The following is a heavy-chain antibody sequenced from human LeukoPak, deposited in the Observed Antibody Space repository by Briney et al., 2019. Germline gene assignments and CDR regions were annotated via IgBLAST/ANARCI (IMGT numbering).Heavy chain of an antibody. CDR1: GFTFSSYV. V-gene: IGHV3-74*01. J-gene: IGHJ5*02. Sequence: GGSLRLSCETAGFTFSSYVMHWVRRTPGEGLVWVSRVDNDGSSTNYADSAKGRFTISRDNAKNTLYLQMSSLRAEDTAMYYCARGNYGRFDPWGQGTLVTVSS. CDR3: ARGNYGRFDP. CDR2: VDNDGSST. D-gene: IGHD1-7*01.